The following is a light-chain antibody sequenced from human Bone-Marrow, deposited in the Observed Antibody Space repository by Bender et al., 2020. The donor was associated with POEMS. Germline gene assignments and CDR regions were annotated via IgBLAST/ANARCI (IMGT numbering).Light chain of an antibody. CDR3: SSYAGSNNLV. V-gene: IGLV2-8*01. CDR1: SSDVGGYNY. J-gene: IGLJ2*01. Sequence: QSALTQPPSASGSPGQSVTISCTGTSSDVGGYNYVSWYQQHPGKVPKLLIYEVNNRPSGVPDRFSGSKSGNTASLTVSGLQGEDEADYYCSSYAGSNNLVFGGGTRLTVL. CDR2: EVN.